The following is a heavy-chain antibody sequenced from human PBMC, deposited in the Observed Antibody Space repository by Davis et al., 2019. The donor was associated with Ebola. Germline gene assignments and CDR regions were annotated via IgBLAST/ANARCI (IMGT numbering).Heavy chain of an antibody. CDR3: ATYSSGWYMGAFDI. D-gene: IGHD6-19*01. CDR2: IYHSGST. Sequence: PSETLSLTCAVYGGSFSGYYWSWVRQPPGKGLEWIGEIYHSGSTNYNPSLKSRVTISVDKSKNQFSLKLSSVTAADTAVYYCATYSSGWYMGAFDIWGQGTMVTVSS. J-gene: IGHJ3*02. V-gene: IGHV4-34*01. CDR1: GGSFSGYY.